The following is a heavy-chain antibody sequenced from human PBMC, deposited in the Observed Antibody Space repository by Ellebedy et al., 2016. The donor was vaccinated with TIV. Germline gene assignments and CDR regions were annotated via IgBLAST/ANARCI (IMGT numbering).Heavy chain of an antibody. J-gene: IGHJ5*02. Sequence: GESLKISCAASGFAFKNSWMSWVRQAPGKGPEWVANIKPDGTDKLYVDAVKGRFNISRDNAKNSLFLQMNSRRADDTAVYYCARGGASSLPFDPWGQGKLVTVSS. V-gene: IGHV3-7*01. D-gene: IGHD6-13*01. CDR2: IKPDGTDK. CDR1: GFAFKNSW. CDR3: ARGGASSLPFDP.